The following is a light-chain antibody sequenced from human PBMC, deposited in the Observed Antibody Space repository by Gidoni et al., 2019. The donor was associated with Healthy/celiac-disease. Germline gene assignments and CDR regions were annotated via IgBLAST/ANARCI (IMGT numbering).Light chain of an antibody. CDR1: ALPKQY. J-gene: IGLJ1*01. Sequence: SYELTQPPSVSVSPGQPARITCSGDALPKQYAYWYQQKPGQAPVLVIYKDSERPSGIPERFSGSSSGTTVTLTISGVQAEDEADYYCQSADSSGTHYVFGTGTKVTVL. CDR3: QSADSSGTHYV. CDR2: KDS. V-gene: IGLV3-25*03.